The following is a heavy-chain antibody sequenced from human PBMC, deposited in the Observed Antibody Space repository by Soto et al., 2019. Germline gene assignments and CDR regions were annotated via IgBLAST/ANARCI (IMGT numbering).Heavy chain of an antibody. CDR1: GYTFTSYD. CDR3: ARGEPVVDIESPAKDAFDI. CDR2: MNPNSGNT. Sequence: ASVKVSCKASGYTFTSYDINWVRQATGQGLEWVGWMNPNSGNTGYAQKLQGGVTMTRNTSISTAYMELSSLRSEDTAVYYCARGEPVVDIESPAKDAFDIWGQGTMVTVSS. V-gene: IGHV1-8*01. D-gene: IGHD5-12*01. J-gene: IGHJ3*02.